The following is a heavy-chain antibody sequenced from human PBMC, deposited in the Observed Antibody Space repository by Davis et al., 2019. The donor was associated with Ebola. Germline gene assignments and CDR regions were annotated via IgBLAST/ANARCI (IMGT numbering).Heavy chain of an antibody. D-gene: IGHD5-12*01. Sequence: AASVKVSCKASGYTFTSYGISWVRQAPGQRLEWMGWINADNDNTKYSEKFQGRVTITRDTAATTAYMELSSLRFEDTAVYYCARGVTGYTDWLDPWGQGTLVTVSS. CDR1: GYTFTSYG. CDR3: ARGVTGYTDWLDP. V-gene: IGHV1-3*01. J-gene: IGHJ5*02. CDR2: INADNDNT.